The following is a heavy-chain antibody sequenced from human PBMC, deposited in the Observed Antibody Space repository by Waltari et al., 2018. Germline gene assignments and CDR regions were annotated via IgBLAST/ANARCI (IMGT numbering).Heavy chain of an antibody. D-gene: IGHD6-19*01. CDR3: AKDQAEWLVLDGYFDS. CDR2: MSGTGDYT. V-gene: IGHV3-23*01. CDR1: GFHFSNHA. Sequence: EVQLLESGGDLEQPGGSLRISCVGSGFHFSNHAMNWVRQAPGKGLEWVSTMSGTGDYTYYADSVKGRFTISRDNSKNTVFLHMNNLRVEDTAIYFCAKDQAEWLVLDGYFDSWGQGTPVTVSS. J-gene: IGHJ4*02.